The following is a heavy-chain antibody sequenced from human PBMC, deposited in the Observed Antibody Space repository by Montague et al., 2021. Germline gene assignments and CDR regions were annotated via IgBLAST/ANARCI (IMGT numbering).Heavy chain of an antibody. CDR1: GYSISSGYY. CDR3: ARDTVGASGYFYYYYMDV. CDR2: IFHSGST. J-gene: IGHJ6*03. Sequence: SETLSLTCTVSGYSISSGYYWGWIRQPPGKGLEWIGSIFHSGSTYYNPSLKSRVSMSVDTSKNQFSLELSSATAADTAVYFCARDTVGASGYFYYYYMDVWGRGTTVTVSS. V-gene: IGHV4-38-2*02. D-gene: IGHD1-26*01.